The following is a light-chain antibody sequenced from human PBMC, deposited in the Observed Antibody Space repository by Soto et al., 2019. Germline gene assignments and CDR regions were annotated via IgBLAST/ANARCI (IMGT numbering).Light chain of an antibody. CDR3: GTWDSSLSAVV. CDR1: NSNIGNHY. J-gene: IGLJ2*01. V-gene: IGLV1-51*01. Sequence: QSVLTQPPSVSAAPGQKVTISCSGSNSNIGNHYVAWYRQLPGTAPKLLIYDNTHRPSGIPDRVSGSKSGTSATLGITGLQNGDEADYYCGTWDSSLSAVVFGGGTQLTVL. CDR2: DNT.